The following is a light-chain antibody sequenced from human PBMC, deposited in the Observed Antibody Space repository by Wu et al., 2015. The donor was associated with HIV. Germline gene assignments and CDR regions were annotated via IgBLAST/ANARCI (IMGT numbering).Light chain of an antibody. J-gene: IGKJ5*01. Sequence: EVVLTQSPGTLSLSPGERVALSCRASQSVTSVSLAWYQQKLGQAPRLLIFAASNRATGIPDRFSGSGSGTDFTLSISRLEPEDSALYYCQQYGSSPPVTFGRGTRLXIK. CDR2: AAS. V-gene: IGKV3-20*01. CDR1: QSVTSVS. CDR3: QQYGSSPPVT.